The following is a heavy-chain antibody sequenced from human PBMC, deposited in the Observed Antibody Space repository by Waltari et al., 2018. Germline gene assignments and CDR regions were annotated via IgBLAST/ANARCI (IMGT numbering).Heavy chain of an antibody. V-gene: IGHV3-15*01. CDR1: GFTFSNAW. CDR3: TTDTWDFDL. Sequence: EVQLVESGGGLVKPGGSLRLSCAASGFTFSNAWMSWVRQAPGKGLEWVGHIKSKTDGGTTDYAAPVKGRFTISRDESKNTLYLQMNSLKTEDTAVYYCTTDTWDFDLWGRGTLVTVSS. J-gene: IGHJ2*01. CDR2: IKSKTDGGTT.